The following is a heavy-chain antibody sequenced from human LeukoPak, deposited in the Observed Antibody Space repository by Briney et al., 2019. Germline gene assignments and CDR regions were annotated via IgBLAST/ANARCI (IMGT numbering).Heavy chain of an antibody. CDR2: ISYSGT. CDR3: ARRTSNPVGAIDY. Sequence: SETLSLTCTVSGGSISISNYYWGWIRQPPGRGLEWIGSISYSGTYYNPSLKSRLTMSVDTSKNHFSLNLRSVTAADTAVYYCARRTSNPVGAIDYWGQGTLVTVSS. J-gene: IGHJ4*02. CDR1: GGSISISNYY. D-gene: IGHD1-26*01. V-gene: IGHV4-39*01.